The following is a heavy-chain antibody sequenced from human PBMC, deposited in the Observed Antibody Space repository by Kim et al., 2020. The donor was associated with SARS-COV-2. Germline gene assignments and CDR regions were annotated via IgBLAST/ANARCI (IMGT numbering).Heavy chain of an antibody. D-gene: IGHD3-10*01. CDR2: IYPGDSDT. J-gene: IGHJ6*02. CDR1: GYSFTSYW. Sequence: GESLKISCKGSGYSFTSYWIGWVRQMPGKGLEWMGIIYPGDSDTRYSPSFQGQVTISADKPISTAYLQWSSLKASDTAMYYCARRMRYYYGSGSPRGHYYYCGMYVWSEATTVTI. CDR3: ARRMRYYYGSGSPRGHYYYCGMYV. V-gene: IGHV5-51*04.